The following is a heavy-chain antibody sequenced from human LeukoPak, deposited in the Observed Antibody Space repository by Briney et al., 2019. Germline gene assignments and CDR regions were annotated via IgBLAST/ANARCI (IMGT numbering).Heavy chain of an antibody. Sequence: SPRLSCAASGVTFSTYGMHWVGQAPGKEREWGAVIWYAGSNKYYADSVKGRFTISRDNSKNTLYLQMNSLRAEDTAVYYCARDGMLWGGSGYPIDYWGQGTLVTVSS. D-gene: IGHD3-22*01. CDR2: IWYAGSNK. CDR3: ARDGMLWGGSGYPIDY. J-gene: IGHJ4*02. V-gene: IGHV3-33*01. CDR1: GVTFSTYG.